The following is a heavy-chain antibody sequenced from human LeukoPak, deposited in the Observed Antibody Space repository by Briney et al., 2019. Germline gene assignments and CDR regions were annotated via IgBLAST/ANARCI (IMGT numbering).Heavy chain of an antibody. CDR3: ARESDYYGSGSYDY. V-gene: IGHV4-34*01. J-gene: IGHJ4*02. D-gene: IGHD3-10*01. CDR1: GGSFSGYY. Sequence: PSETLSLTCAVSGGSFSGYYWSWIRQPPGKGLEWIGEINHSGSTNYNPSLKSRVTISVDTSKNQFSLKLSSVTAADTAVYYCARESDYYGSGSYDYWGQGTLVTVSS. CDR2: INHSGST.